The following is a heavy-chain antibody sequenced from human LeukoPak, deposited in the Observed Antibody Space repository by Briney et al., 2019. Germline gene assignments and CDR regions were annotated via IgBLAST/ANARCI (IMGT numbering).Heavy chain of an antibody. CDR3: ARVGYSGSYPLDY. CDR2: IYYSGST. CDR1: GGSISSYY. D-gene: IGHD1-26*01. V-gene: IGHV4-59*01. J-gene: IGHJ4*02. Sequence: PSETLSLTCTVSGGSISSYYWSWIRQPPGKGLEWIGYIYYSGSTNYNPSLKSRVTISVDTSKNQFSLKLSSVTAADTAVYYCARVGYSGSYPLDYWGQGTLVTVSS.